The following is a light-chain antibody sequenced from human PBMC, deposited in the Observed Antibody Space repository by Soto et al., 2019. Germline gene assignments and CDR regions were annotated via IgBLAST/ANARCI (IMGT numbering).Light chain of an antibody. CDR1: QSINIW. V-gene: IGKV1-12*01. CDR3: QQYGSSPRT. Sequence: DIQMTQSPSSVSASVGDRVTITCRASQSINIWLAWYQQKPGIAPKLLIYAASSLQSGVPSRFSASESGTDFTLTISRLEPEDFAVYYCQQYGSSPRTFGQGTKVDIK. CDR2: AAS. J-gene: IGKJ1*01.